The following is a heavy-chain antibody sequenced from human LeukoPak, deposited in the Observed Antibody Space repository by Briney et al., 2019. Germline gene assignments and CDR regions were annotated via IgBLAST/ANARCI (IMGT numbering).Heavy chain of an antibody. CDR1: GGSISSGGYS. CDR3: ARQYCSGGSCYSYLDY. V-gene: IGHV4-30-2*01. CDR2: IYHSGST. D-gene: IGHD2-15*01. J-gene: IGHJ4*02. Sequence: SQTLSLTCAVSGGSISSGGYSWSWIRQPPGKGLEWIGYIYHSGSTYFNPSLKSRVTISVDRSKNQFSLKLSSVTAADTAVYYCARQYCSGGSCYSYLDYWGQGTLVTVS.